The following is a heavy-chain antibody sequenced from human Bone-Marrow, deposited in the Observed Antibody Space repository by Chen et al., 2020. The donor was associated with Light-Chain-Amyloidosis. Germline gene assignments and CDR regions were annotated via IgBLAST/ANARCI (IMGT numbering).Heavy chain of an antibody. CDR2: ISGDGGST. J-gene: IGHJ5*02. V-gene: IGHV3-43*02. Sequence: EVQLVESGGGVVQPGGSLRPSCAASGFPFDDYAMHWVRQAPGKGLEWVSLISGDGGSTYYADSVKGRFTISRDNSKNSLYLQMNSLRTEDTALYYCAKDIFATYDPWGQGTLVTVSS. CDR1: GFPFDDYA. CDR3: AKDIFATYDP. D-gene: IGHD1-26*01.